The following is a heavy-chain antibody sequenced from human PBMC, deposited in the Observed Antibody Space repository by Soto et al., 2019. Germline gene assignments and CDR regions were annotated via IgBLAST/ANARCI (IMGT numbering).Heavy chain of an antibody. V-gene: IGHV3-15*01. CDR2: IKKNADGGAT. Sequence: GSLRLSCTVSRITFKNAWMSWVRQAPGHGLEWVGRIKKNADGGATEYAAPVQGRFTISRDDSKDTVYLEMNNLKTVDTAVYYCTTDDYWGQGTLVTV. CDR1: RITFKNAW. J-gene: IGHJ4*02. CDR3: TTDDY.